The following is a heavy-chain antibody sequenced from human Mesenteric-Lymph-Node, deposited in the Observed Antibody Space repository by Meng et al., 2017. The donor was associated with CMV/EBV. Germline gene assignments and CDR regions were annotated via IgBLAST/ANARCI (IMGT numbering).Heavy chain of an antibody. V-gene: IGHV3-23*01. CDR2: ISGSGGST. Sequence: GESLKISCAASGFTFSSYAMSGVRQAPGKGLEWVSAISGSGGSTYYADSVKGRFTISRDNSKNTLYLQMNSLRAEDTAVYYCAKDWQQPKPGYWGQGTLVTVSS. CDR1: GFTFSSYA. CDR3: AKDWQQPKPGY. J-gene: IGHJ4*02. D-gene: IGHD6-13*01.